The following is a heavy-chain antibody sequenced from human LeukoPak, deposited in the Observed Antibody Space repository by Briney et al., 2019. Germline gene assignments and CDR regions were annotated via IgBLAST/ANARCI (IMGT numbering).Heavy chain of an antibody. V-gene: IGHV3-30*09. CDR2: ISNDGSDE. Sequence: GGSLRLSCAASGFTFSTYAMHWVRQAPGKGLEWVAIISNDGSDEDYVDSVKGRFAISRDNSKNTLYLQMNSLRAEDTAVYYCARARYSSGWPLNYWGQGTLVTVSS. D-gene: IGHD6-19*01. CDR1: GFTFSTYA. CDR3: ARARYSSGWPLNY. J-gene: IGHJ4*02.